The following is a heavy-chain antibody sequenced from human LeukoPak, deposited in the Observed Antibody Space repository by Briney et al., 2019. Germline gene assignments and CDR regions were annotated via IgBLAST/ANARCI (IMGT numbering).Heavy chain of an antibody. CDR1: AFTFSGIE. CDR2: VRSNCRQI. V-gene: IGHV3-48*03. Sequence: GGSLRLSCAASAFTFSGIEMNWVRQAPGKGLEWLSYVRSNCRQIYHASSVKGRVTTSRDNAKDPLYLQMNSLRAEYTAVYYCARLGYCSGGSCHWGQGTLVTVSS. CDR3: ARLGYCSGGSCH. D-gene: IGHD2-15*01. J-gene: IGHJ4*02.